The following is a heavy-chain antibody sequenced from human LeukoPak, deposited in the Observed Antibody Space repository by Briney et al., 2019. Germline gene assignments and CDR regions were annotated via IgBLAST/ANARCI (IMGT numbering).Heavy chain of an antibody. CDR2: ISASGGYT. V-gene: IGHV3-23*01. D-gene: IGHD6-19*01. CDR3: AKDRYSSGWYPNGMDV. Sequence: QPGGSLRLSCAATGFTFSSYAMSWVRQAPGKGLECVSAISASGGYTYYADSVKGRFTISRDNSKNTLYLQMNSLRAEDTAVYYCAKDRYSSGWYPNGMDVWGQGTTVTVSS. CDR1: GFTFSSYA. J-gene: IGHJ6*02.